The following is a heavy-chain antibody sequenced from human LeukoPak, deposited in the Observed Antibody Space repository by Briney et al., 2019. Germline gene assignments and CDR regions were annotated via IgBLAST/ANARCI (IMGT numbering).Heavy chain of an antibody. V-gene: IGHV4-34*01. CDR2: INARGDT. J-gene: IGHJ5*02. Sequence: SETLSLTCAVYGWSFNDYYWNWIRQPPGKGLEWIGEINARGDTNYNPSLKSRVIISVDTSKKQFSLRLTSMIAADTALYYCARGQVPAARGYNWFDPWGQGTLITVS. D-gene: IGHD2-2*01. CDR1: GWSFNDYY. CDR3: ARGQVPAARGYNWFDP.